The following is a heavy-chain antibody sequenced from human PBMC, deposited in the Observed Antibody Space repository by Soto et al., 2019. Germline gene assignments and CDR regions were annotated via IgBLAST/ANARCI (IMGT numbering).Heavy chain of an antibody. CDR2: IYYSGRT. V-gene: IGHV4-59*01. J-gene: IGHJ5*02. CDR3: ARGVVVVPAAVIWFDP. D-gene: IGHD2-2*01. CDR1: GGSIRSNY. Sequence: LSETLSLTCTVSGGSIRSNYWSWIRQPPGKGLEWIGYIYYSGRTNYNPSLKSRVTIIEDMSKNQFSLKLSSVSAADTAVYYCARGVVVVPAAVIWFDPWGQGTLVTVSS.